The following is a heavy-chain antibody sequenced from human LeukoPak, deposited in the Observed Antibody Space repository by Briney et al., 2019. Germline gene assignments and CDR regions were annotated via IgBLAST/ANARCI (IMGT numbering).Heavy chain of an antibody. CDR1: GPTLSNQW. CDR3: PRSPLYGMDV. V-gene: IGHV3-7*01. J-gene: IGHJ6*02. CDR2: IKQVGSEK. Sequence: GGSRTLSCVLYGPTLSNQWMTWVRHAPGEGRGWVAYIKQVGSEKYYGDSVKGRFTISRDNAKNSLYLQMNSLRVEDTAVYYCPRSPLYGMDVWGQGTTVTVAS.